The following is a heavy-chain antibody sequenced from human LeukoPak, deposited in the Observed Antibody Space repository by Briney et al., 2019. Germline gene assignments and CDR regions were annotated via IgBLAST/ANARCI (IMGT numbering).Heavy chain of an antibody. CDR3: ARAENYIPEDCFDP. D-gene: IGHD5-24*01. Sequence: SETLSLTCTVSGVSISSSSYCWGWIRQPPGKGLEWIGSICYSGSTFYNPSLKSRVTLSVDTSKNQFSLELSSVTAADTALYYCARAENYIPEDCFDPWGQGTLVTVSS. J-gene: IGHJ5*02. CDR2: ICYSGST. CDR1: GVSISSSSYC. V-gene: IGHV4-39*01.